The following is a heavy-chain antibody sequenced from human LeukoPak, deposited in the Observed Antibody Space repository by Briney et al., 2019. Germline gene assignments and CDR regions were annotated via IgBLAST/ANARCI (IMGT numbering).Heavy chain of an antibody. V-gene: IGHV1-8*01. CDR3: AKGDYVWGSYRSEYNWFDP. CDR1: GYTFTSYD. Sequence: GASVKVSCKASGYTFTSYDINWVRQATGQGLEWMGWMNHNSGNTGYAQKFQGRVTMTRNTSISTAYMELSSLRSEDTAVYYCAKGDYVWGSYRSEYNWFDPWGQGTLVTVSP. CDR2: MNHNSGNT. D-gene: IGHD3-16*02. J-gene: IGHJ5*02.